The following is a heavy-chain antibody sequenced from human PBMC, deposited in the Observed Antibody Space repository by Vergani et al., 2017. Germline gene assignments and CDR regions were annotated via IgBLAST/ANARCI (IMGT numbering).Heavy chain of an antibody. CDR3: ARVHGGGWVPAFDI. V-gene: IGHV4-59*01. Sequence: QVQLQESGPGLVKPSQTLSLTCTVSGGSISSYYWSWIRQPQGKGLEWIGYIYYSGSTNYNPSLKSRVTISVDTSKNQFSLKLSSVTAADTAVYYCARVHGGGWVPAFDIWGQGTMVTVSS. CDR1: GGSISSYY. D-gene: IGHD1-26*01. CDR2: IYYSGST. J-gene: IGHJ3*02.